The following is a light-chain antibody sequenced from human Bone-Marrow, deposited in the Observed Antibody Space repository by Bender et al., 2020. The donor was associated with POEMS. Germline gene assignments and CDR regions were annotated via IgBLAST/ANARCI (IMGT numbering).Light chain of an antibody. CDR2: SSH. J-gene: IGLJ3*02. V-gene: IGLV1-44*01. Sequence: QSVLTQPPSASGTPGQRVTISCSGGSSNIGAHAVNWYQHLPGTAPKLRIYSSHRRPSEVPDRFSGSRSGTSASLASSGLQSEDEADYYCAVWDDSLNGWVFGGGTKLTVL. CDR1: SSNIGAHA. CDR3: AVWDDSLNGWV.